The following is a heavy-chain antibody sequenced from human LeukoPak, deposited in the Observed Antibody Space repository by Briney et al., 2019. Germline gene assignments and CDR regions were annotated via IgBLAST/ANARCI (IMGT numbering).Heavy chain of an antibody. CDR3: AKDRSSTWTKYYFDY. Sequence: GGSLRLSCAASGFTFSSYAMSWVRQAPGKGLEWVSAISGSAGSTYYAHSVNGRFTFSRDNYKDMMYMQMNSMRAEATAVYYCAKDRSSTWTKYYFDYWGQGTLVTVSS. D-gene: IGHD6-13*01. V-gene: IGHV3-23*01. J-gene: IGHJ4*02. CDR1: GFTFSSYA. CDR2: ISGSAGST.